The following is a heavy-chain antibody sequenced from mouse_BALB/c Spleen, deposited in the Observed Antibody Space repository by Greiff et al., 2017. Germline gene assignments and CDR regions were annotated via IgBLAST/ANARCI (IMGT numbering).Heavy chain of an antibody. CDR3: ARQGGNYLYWYFDV. CDR2: IDPANGNT. CDR1: GFNIKDTY. J-gene: IGHJ1*01. V-gene: IGHV14-3*02. Sequence: VQLQQSGAELVKPGASVKLSCTASGFNIKDTYMHWVKQRPEQGLEWIGRIDPANGNTKYDPKFQGKATITADTSSNTAYLQLSSLTSEDTAVYYCARQGGNYLYWYFDVWGAGTTVTVSS. D-gene: IGHD2-1*01.